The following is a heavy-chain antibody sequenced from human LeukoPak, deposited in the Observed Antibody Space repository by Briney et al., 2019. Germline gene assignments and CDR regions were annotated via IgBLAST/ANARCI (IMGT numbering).Heavy chain of an antibody. CDR2: ISGSTIYI. CDR3: ARLTPMADAGASDV. V-gene: IGHV3-21*06. D-gene: IGHD5-24*01. CDR1: GFTFSDYT. J-gene: IGHJ3*01. Sequence: PGGSLRLSCAASGFTFSDYTMNWVRQAPGKGLEWVSSISGSTIYIYYADSVRGRFTISRDNAKNSLYLQMNSLRVEDTSVYYCARLTPMADAGASDVWGQGTMVIVSS.